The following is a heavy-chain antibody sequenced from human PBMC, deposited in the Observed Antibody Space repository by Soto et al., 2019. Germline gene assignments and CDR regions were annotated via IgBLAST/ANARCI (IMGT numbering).Heavy chain of an antibody. CDR2: MLYSGLT. J-gene: IGHJ6*02. CDR1: GYSVSSGDYY. V-gene: IGHV4-39*01. D-gene: IGHD2-15*01. CDR3: APLSVSLSGPYGIHV. Sequence: SETLSLTCSVSGYSVSSGDYYWAWIRQPPGKGLEWIGSMLYSGLTYYNPSLKSRVTLSVDTSKNQFSVRLNSVTASDTAVYYCAPLSVSLSGPYGIHVWGQGATVTVSS.